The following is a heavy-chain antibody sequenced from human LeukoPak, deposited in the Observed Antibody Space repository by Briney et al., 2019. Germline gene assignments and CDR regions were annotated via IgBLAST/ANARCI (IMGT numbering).Heavy chain of an antibody. CDR2: FDTEDGET. CDR1: GYTLTELS. V-gene: IGHV1-24*01. CDR3: ATLYGSGSYFLN. Sequence: ASVTVSCKVSGYTLTELSMHWVRQAPGKGLEWMGGFDTEDGETIYAQKFQGRVTMTEDTSTDTAYMELSSLRSEDTAVYYCATLYGSGSYFLNWGQGTLVTVSS. J-gene: IGHJ4*02. D-gene: IGHD3-10*01.